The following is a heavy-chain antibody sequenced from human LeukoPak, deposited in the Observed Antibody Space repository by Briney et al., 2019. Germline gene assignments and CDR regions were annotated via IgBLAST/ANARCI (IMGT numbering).Heavy chain of an antibody. D-gene: IGHD3-16*01. Sequence: GPSLSPSRAVAAPSVSSDGTGSVRLPPGKGMEWVAVIWYDGSNKYNADSVKGIFTKSRDNSKSTLYLQMNSLRAEDTGVYYCAKDLASGASTSDYWGQGTLVTVSS. CDR2: IWYDGSNK. CDR3: AKDLASGASTSDY. CDR1: APSVSSDG. J-gene: IGHJ4*02. V-gene: IGHV3-33*06.